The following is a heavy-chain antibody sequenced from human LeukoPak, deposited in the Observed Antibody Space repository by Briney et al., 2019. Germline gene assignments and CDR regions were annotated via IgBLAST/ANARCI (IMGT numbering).Heavy chain of an antibody. D-gene: IGHD6-19*01. CDR2: INPNSGGT. CDR3: ARGATKTRNSSGWDRGAFDI. J-gene: IGHJ3*02. V-gene: IGHV1-2*02. CDR1: GYSFTNYG. Sequence: ASVKVSCKASGYSFTNYGISWVRQAPGQGLQWMGWINPNSGGTNYAQKFQGRVTMTRDTSISTAYMELSSLRSEDTAVYYCARGATKTRNSSGWDRGAFDIWGQGTMVTVSS.